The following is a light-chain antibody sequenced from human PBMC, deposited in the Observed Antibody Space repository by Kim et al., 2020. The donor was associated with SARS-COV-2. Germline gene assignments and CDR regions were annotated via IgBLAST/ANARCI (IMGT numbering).Light chain of an antibody. CDR1: QSVSNY. J-gene: IGKJ4*01. Sequence: APGERATLTCRASQSVSNYVAWYQQKPGQAPRHLIYDAARRAAGIPARFSGSGSGTDFTLTISSLEPEDFAIYYCQQRSNWPPLTFGGGTKVDIK. V-gene: IGKV3-11*01. CDR3: QQRSNWPPLT. CDR2: DAA.